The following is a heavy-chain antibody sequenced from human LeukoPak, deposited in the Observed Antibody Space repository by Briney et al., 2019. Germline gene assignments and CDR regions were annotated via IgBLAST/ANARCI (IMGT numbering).Heavy chain of an antibody. CDR1: GFTFSSYG. V-gene: IGHV3-30*18. Sequence: PGGSLRLSCAASGFTFSSYGMHWVRQAPGKGLEWVAVISYDGSNKYYADSVKGRFTISRDNSKNTLYLQMSSLRAEDTAVYYCAKAGAGEAFDIWGQGTMVTVSS. CDR2: ISYDGSNK. J-gene: IGHJ3*02. CDR3: AKAGAGEAFDI. D-gene: IGHD3-10*01.